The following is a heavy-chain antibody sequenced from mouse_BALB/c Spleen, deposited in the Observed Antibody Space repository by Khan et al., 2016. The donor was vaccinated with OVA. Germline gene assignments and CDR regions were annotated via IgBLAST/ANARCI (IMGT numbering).Heavy chain of an antibody. CDR3: TRMTPCWYVDV. CDR2: INTYTGEP. CDR1: GHTFTNYG. Sequence: QIQLVQSGPELKKPGETVKISCKAAGHTFTNYGMNWVKQAPGKGLKWMGWINTYTGEPTYAEDFKGRFAFSLETSASTAYLQSNNLKNEDTATXFSTRMTPCWYVDVWGAGTTVTVSS. J-gene: IGHJ1*01. V-gene: IGHV9-3-1*01.